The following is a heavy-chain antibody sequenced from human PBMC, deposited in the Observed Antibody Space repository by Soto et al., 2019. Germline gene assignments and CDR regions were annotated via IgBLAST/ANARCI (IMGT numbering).Heavy chain of an antibody. V-gene: IGHV4-39*01. CDR1: GGSITRNNHY. Sequence: QLQLQESGPGLVKPSETLSLTCIVSGGSITRNNHYWGWIRQSPGKGLEWIGSILYSGSTNYNPSLKSRVTLSVETSKTQSSLKMSSVTAADTALYYCARLGSSGWYQGSYFDYWGQGTLVTVSS. J-gene: IGHJ4*02. CDR3: ARLGSSGWYQGSYFDY. D-gene: IGHD6-19*01. CDR2: ILYSGST.